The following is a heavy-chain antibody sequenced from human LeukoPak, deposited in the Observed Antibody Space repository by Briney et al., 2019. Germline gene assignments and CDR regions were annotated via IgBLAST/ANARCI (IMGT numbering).Heavy chain of an antibody. CDR1: GFTFSDYA. V-gene: IGHV3-23*01. CDR2: ISDNGGGT. J-gene: IGHJ4*02. Sequence: SGGSLRLSCAASGFTFSDYAMSWVRQAPGKGLEWVSTISDNGGGTYYADSVKGRFTISRDNSKNTLYLQMNSLRAEDTAVYYCAKHLYYYDSSGYFYWGQGTLVTVSS. D-gene: IGHD3-22*01. CDR3: AKHLYYYDSSGYFY.